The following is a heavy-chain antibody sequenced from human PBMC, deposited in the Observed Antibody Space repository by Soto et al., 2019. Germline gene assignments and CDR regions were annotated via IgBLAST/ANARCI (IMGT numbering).Heavy chain of an antibody. CDR3: ARLRVMVREYYFDY. D-gene: IGHD3-10*01. J-gene: IGHJ4*02. CDR1: GGSISSSSYY. Sequence: SETLSLTCTVSGGSISSSSYYWGWIRQPPGKGLEWIGSIYYSGSTYYNPSLKSRVTISVDTYKNQFSLKLSSVTAADTAVYYCARLRVMVREYYFDYWGQGTLVTVSS. CDR2: IYYSGST. V-gene: IGHV4-39*01.